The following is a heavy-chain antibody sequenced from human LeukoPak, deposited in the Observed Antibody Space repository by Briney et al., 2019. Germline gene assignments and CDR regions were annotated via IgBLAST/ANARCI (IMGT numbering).Heavy chain of an antibody. CDR1: GYSFTSYW. CDR3: ARGYCSSTVCWYNWFDP. CDR2: IYPGDSDT. V-gene: IGHV5-51*01. Sequence: GESLKISCKGSGYSFTSYWIGWVRQMPGKGLEWMGIIYPGDSDTRYSPSFQGQVTISADKSISTAYLQWSSLKASDTAMYYCARGYCSSTVCWYNWFDPWGQGTLVTVSS. D-gene: IGHD2-2*01. J-gene: IGHJ5*02.